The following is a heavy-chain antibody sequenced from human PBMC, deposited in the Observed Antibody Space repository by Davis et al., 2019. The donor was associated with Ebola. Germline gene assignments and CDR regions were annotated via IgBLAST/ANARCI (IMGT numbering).Heavy chain of an antibody. CDR2: IYPGDSET. CDR3: AKTWGDLDYYGMDV. J-gene: IGHJ6*02. Sequence: GESLKISCKGSRNSFTNYWIGWVRQMPGKGLEWMGIIYPGDSETRYSPSFQGQVIISADKSISTAYLQWNSLKASDTAMYYCAKTWGDLDYYGMDVWGQGTTVTVSS. CDR1: RNSFTNYW. V-gene: IGHV5-51*01. D-gene: IGHD3-3*01.